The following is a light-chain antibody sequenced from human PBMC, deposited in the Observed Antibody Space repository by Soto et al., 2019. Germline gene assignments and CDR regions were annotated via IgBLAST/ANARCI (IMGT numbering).Light chain of an antibody. CDR1: QTINKN. CDR3: KQIFRTPYT. J-gene: IGKJ2*01. V-gene: IGKV1-39*01. CDR2: SAS. Sequence: DIQMTQSPSSLSASVGDRVTITCRASQTINKNLNWYPQKPGQAPNLLIYSASDFQSGVPSRFSGSGSGTEFPLTISGLQPEDFATYYSKQIFRTPYTFVQRTDLEI.